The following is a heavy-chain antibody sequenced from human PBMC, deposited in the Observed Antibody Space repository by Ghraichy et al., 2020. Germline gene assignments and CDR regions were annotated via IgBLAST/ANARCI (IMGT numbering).Heavy chain of an antibody. CDR3: AREVPAAMGYYYYGMDV. J-gene: IGHJ6*02. Sequence: GESLRLSCAASGFTFSSYDMHWVRQIPGKGLEWVSTIGTASDTYYPDSLKGRFTVSRENAKNSLYLQMNNLRAGDTAVYYCAREVPAAMGYYYYGMDVWGQGTTVTVSS. D-gene: IGHD2-2*01. CDR2: IGTASDT. CDR1: GFTFSSYD. V-gene: IGHV3-13*04.